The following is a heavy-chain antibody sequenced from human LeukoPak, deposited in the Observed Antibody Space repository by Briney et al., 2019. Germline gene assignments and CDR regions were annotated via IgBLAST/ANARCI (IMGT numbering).Heavy chain of an antibody. CDR2: ISYDGSNK. Sequence: GRSLRLSCAASGFTFSSYAMHWVRQAPGKGLEWVAVISYDGSNKYYADSVKGRFTISRDNSKNTLYLQMNSLRAEDTAVYYCASSSPGYCSSTSCPSEDAFDIWGQGTMVTVSS. D-gene: IGHD2-2*01. J-gene: IGHJ3*02. CDR1: GFTFSSYA. CDR3: ASSSPGYCSSTSCPSEDAFDI. V-gene: IGHV3-30-3*01.